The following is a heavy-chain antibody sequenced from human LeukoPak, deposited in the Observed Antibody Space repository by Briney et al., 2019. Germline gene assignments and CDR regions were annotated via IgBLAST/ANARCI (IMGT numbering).Heavy chain of an antibody. Sequence: SGPTLVNPTQTLTLTCTFSGFSLSTSGMCVSWIRQPPGKALEWLARIDWDDDKYYSTSLKTRFTISKDTSKNQVVLTMTNMDPVDTATYYCARIGWNYFFDYWGQGTLVTVSS. J-gene: IGHJ4*02. CDR2: IDWDDDK. CDR3: ARIGWNYFFDY. V-gene: IGHV2-70*11. D-gene: IGHD1-7*01. CDR1: GFSLSTSGMC.